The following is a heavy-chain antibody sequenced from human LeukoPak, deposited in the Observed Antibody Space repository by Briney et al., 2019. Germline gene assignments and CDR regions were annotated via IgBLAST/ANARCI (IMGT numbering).Heavy chain of an antibody. Sequence: PGESLRLSCAASGLTFDDHGMSWVRQAPGKGLQWVSAINWNGDSTSYADSVKGRFTISRDNAKNSLYLQMNSLRAEDTALYYCAREKVTTDNYYYMDVWGKGTTVTVSS. CDR1: GLTFDDHG. D-gene: IGHD4-11*01. CDR3: AREKVTTDNYYYMDV. V-gene: IGHV3-20*04. CDR2: INWNGDST. J-gene: IGHJ6*03.